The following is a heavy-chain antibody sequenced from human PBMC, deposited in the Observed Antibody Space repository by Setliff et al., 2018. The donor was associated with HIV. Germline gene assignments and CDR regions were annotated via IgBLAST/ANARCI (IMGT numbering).Heavy chain of an antibody. CDR1: GGSFGVYR. Sequence: NPSETLSLTCTISGGSFGVYRWSWIRQSAGRGLEWIGRIDSSGTTDYKPSLKGRVAISIDTSKNHFSLKLSSVTAADTAVYYCAKTIGRYFDIFDNWGQGTLVTVSS. V-gene: IGHV4-4*07. CDR3: AKTIGRYFDIFDN. CDR2: IDSSGTT. D-gene: IGHD3-9*01. J-gene: IGHJ4*02.